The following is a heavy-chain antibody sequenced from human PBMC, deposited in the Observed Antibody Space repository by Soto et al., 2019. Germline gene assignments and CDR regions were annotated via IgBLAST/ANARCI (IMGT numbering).Heavy chain of an antibody. V-gene: IGHV3-74*01. D-gene: IGHD3-16*02. Sequence: GGSLRLSCAASGFTFSSYWMHWVRQAPGKGLVWVSRINSDGSSTSYADSVKGRFTISRDNAKNTLYLQMNSLRAEDTAVYYCAMITFGGVIVPDPYYYYGMDVWGQGTTVTVSS. J-gene: IGHJ6*02. CDR1: GFTFSSYW. CDR3: AMITFGGVIVPDPYYYYGMDV. CDR2: INSDGSST.